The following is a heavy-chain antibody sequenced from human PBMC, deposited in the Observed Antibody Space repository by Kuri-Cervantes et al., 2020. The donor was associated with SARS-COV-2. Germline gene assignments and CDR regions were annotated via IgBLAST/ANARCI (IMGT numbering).Heavy chain of an antibody. J-gene: IGHJ5*02. V-gene: IGHV4-34*01. CDR3: ARGRAATNWFDP. Sequence: SETLSLTCTVSGGSISSYYWSWIRQPPGKGLEWIGEINHSGSTNYNPSLKSRVTVSVDTSKNQFSLKLSSVTAADTAVYYCARGRAATNWFDPWGQGTLVTVSS. CDR2: INHSGST. CDR1: GGSISSYY. D-gene: IGHD6-13*01.